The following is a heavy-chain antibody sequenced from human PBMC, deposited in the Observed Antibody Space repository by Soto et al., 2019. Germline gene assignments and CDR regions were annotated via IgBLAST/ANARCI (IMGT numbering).Heavy chain of an antibody. CDR3: AKAHWALIAPFDY. CDR1: GFTFSSYG. CDR2: ISYDGSNK. J-gene: IGHJ4*02. V-gene: IGHV3-30*18. D-gene: IGHD3-16*01. Sequence: GGSLRLSCAASGFTFSSYGMHWVRQAPGKGLEWVAVISYDGSNKYYADSVKGRFTISRDNSKNTLYLQMNSLRAEDTAVYYCAKAHWALIAPFDYWGQGTLVTVSS.